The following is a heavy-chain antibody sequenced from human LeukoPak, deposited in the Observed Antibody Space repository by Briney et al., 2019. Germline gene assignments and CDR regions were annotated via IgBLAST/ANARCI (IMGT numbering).Heavy chain of an antibody. Sequence: SQTLSLTCAISGDSVSSNSAAWNWIRQSPSGGLEWLGRTYYRSKWYNDYAVSVKSRITINPDTSKNQFSLQLNSVTPEDTAVYYCAREVWLATYYFDYWGQGTLVTVSS. V-gene: IGHV6-1*01. CDR3: AREVWLATYYFDY. D-gene: IGHD6-19*01. CDR2: TYYRSKWYN. J-gene: IGHJ4*02. CDR1: GDSVSSNSAA.